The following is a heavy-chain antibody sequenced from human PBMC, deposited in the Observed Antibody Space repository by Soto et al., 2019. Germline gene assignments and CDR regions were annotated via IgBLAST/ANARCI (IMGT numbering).Heavy chain of an antibody. V-gene: IGHV1-3*01. D-gene: IGHD1-1*01. CDR3: AVSRIQREPFGMEV. J-gene: IGHJ6*01. CDR1: GYTFTSYA. CDR2: INAGNGNT. Sequence: ASVKVSCKASGYTFTSYAIHWVRQAPGQRLEWMGWINAGNGNTKYSQKFQGRVTITRDTSASTAYMDLSSLRSEDTAVYYCAVSRIQREPFGMEVWGQGTTVTVSS.